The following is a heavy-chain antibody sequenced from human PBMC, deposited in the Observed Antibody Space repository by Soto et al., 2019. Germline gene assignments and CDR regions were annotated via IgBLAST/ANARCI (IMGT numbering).Heavy chain of an antibody. D-gene: IGHD2-2*01. Sequence: PGEALKISSKGSGYSFTSYWISWVRQMPWKGLEWMGRIDPSDSYTNYSPSFQGHVTISADKSISTAYLQWSSLKASDTAMYYCARRLSRYQLLSGNRERQAPYGMDGGVDGNPVIVSS. V-gene: IGHV5-10-1*01. J-gene: IGHJ6*04. CDR1: GYSFTSYW. CDR3: ARRLSRYQLLSGNRERQAPYGMDG. CDR2: IDPSDSYT.